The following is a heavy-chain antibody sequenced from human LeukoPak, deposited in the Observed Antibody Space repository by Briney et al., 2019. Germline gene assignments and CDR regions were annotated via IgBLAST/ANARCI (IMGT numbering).Heavy chain of an antibody. CDR2: INPNSGGT. Sequence: GSSVTVSCKASGYTFTRYYMHWVRQAPGQGLEWMGWINPNSGGTNYAQKFQGRVTMTRDTSISTAYMELSRLRSDDTAVYYCARDRECRFGETDYWGQGTLVTVSS. CDR3: ARDRECRFGETDY. V-gene: IGHV1-2*02. D-gene: IGHD3-10*01. CDR1: GYTFTRYY. J-gene: IGHJ4*02.